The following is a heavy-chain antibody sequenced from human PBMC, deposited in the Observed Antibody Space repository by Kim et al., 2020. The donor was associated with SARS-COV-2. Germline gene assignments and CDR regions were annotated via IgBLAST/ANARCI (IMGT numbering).Heavy chain of an antibody. D-gene: IGHD3-22*01. V-gene: IGHV4-61*07. CDR2: T. J-gene: IGHJ5*02. Sequence: TDYNPSLKSRVTISVDTAANQFSLKLSSVTAADTAVYYCARRGISGYYFPWGQGTLVTVSS. CDR3: ARRGISGYYFP.